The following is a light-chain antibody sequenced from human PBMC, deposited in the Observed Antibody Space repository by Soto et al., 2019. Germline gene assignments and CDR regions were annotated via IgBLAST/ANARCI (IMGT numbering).Light chain of an antibody. CDR1: NSDVGTYNY. Sequence: QSVLTQPASVSGSPGQSITISCTGTNSDVGTYNYVSWYQQHPGKAPKFVVYEVSDRPSGVSDRFSGSKSGNTASLTISGLQAEDEADYYCSSYTTSSTLVFGGGTKLTV. CDR2: EVS. J-gene: IGLJ2*01. V-gene: IGLV2-14*01. CDR3: SSYTTSSTLV.